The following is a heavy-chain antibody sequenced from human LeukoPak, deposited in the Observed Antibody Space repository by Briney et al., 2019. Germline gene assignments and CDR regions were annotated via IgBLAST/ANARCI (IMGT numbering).Heavy chain of an antibody. Sequence: SETLSLTRTVSGGSISSYYWSWIRQPPGKGLEWIGYIYYSGRTNYNPSLKSRVTISVDTSKNEISLKLSSVTAADTAFYYCARDVGGNSPRYYYGLDVWGQGTTVTVSS. CDR3: ARDVGGNSPRYYYGLDV. CDR1: GGSISSYY. J-gene: IGHJ6*02. V-gene: IGHV4-59*01. CDR2: IYYSGRT. D-gene: IGHD4-23*01.